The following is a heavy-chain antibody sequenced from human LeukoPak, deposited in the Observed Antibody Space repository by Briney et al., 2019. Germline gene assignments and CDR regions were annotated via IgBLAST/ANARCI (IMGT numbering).Heavy chain of an antibody. D-gene: IGHD2-2*01. Sequence: GRSLRLSCAASGFTFDDYAMHWVRQAPGKGLEWVSGISWNSGSIGYADSVKGRFTISRDNAKNSLYLQMNSLRAEDTASYYCAKGDCSSTSCHDDYWGQGTLVTVSS. J-gene: IGHJ4*02. CDR1: GFTFDDYA. CDR2: ISWNSGSI. CDR3: AKGDCSSTSCHDDY. V-gene: IGHV3-9*01.